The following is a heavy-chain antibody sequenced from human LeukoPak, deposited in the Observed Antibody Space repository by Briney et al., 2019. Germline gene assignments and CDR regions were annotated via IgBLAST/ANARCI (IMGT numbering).Heavy chain of an antibody. CDR1: GWSFNDYY. V-gene: IGHV4-34*01. CDR3: ARAYSSSWYGVDYFDY. Sequence: SETLSLTCAVYGWSFNDYYWNWIRQPPGKGLEWIGEINARGDTNYNPSLKSRVTISVDTSKNQFSLKLSSVTAADTAVYYCARAYSSSWYGVDYFDYWGQGTLVTVSS. D-gene: IGHD6-13*01. CDR2: INARGDT. J-gene: IGHJ4*02.